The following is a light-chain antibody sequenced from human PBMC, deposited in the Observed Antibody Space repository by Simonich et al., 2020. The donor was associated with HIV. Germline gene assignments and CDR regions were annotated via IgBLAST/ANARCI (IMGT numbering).Light chain of an antibody. Sequence: QSALTQPASVSGAPGQSITISGTGSSSDIGAYNYVSWYVQPPGRAPKLMIYDFTKRPSGVSNRFSCSKSGNTASLTISGLQSDDEADYYCCSYAGSSTFVVFGGGTKLTVV. CDR1: SSDIGAYNY. J-gene: IGLJ2*01. V-gene: IGLV2-23*02. CDR2: DFT. CDR3: CSYAGSSTFVV.